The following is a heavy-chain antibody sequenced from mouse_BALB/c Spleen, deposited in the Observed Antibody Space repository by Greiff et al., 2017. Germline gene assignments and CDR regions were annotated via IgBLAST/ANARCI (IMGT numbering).Heavy chain of an antibody. CDR2: ISNGGGST. CDR1: GFTFSSYT. Sequence: DVQLVESGGGLVQPGGSLKLSCAASGFTFSSYTMSWVRQTPEKRLEWVAYISNGGGSTYYPDTVKGRFTISRDNAKNTLYLQMSSLKSEDTAMYYCARLHYYAMDYWGQGTSVTVSS. J-gene: IGHJ4*01. CDR3: ARLHYYAMDY. V-gene: IGHV5-12-2*01.